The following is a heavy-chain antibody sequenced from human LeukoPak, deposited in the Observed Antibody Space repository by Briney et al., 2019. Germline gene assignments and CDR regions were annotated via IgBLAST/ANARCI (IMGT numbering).Heavy chain of an antibody. CDR1: GFTFSSYS. J-gene: IGHJ3*02. CDR3: AKDSGYCSGGSCYFGAFDI. CDR2: ISTSSSYI. Sequence: GGSLRLSCAASGFTFSSYSMNWVRQAPGKGLEWVSSISTSSSYIYYADSVKGRFTISRDNAKNSLYLQMNSLRAEDTAVYYCAKDSGYCSGGSCYFGAFDIWGQGTMVTVSS. V-gene: IGHV3-21*01. D-gene: IGHD2-15*01.